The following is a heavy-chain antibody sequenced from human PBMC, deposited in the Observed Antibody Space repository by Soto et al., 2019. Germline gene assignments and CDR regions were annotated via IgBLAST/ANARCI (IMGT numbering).Heavy chain of an antibody. D-gene: IGHD3-10*01. CDR3: ARDQDSYGSGIYYYYGMDV. CDR1: GYTFTGYY. Sequence: QVQLVQSGAEVKKPGASVKVSYKASGYTFTGYYMHWVRQAPGQGLEWMGWINPNSGGTNYAQKFQGRVTMTRDTSISTAYMELSRLRSDDTAVYYCARDQDSYGSGIYYYYGMDVWGQGTTVTVSS. J-gene: IGHJ6*02. CDR2: INPNSGGT. V-gene: IGHV1-2*02.